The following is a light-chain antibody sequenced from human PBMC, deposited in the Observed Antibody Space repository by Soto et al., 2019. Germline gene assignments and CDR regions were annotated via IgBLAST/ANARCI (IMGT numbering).Light chain of an antibody. CDR3: QKATSFPLT. CDR1: QGINSW. CDR2: VAS. Sequence: DIQMTQSPSSVSASVGDRVTITCRASQGINSWLAWYQQKPGKAPKLLIDVASSLQSGVPSRISGSGAGNVFPLTISSQQHEDVATYFCQKATSFPLTFGGGTKVEIK. J-gene: IGKJ4*01. V-gene: IGKV1D-12*01.